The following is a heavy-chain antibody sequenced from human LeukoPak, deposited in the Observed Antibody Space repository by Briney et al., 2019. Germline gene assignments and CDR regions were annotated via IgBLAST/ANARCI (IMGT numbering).Heavy chain of an antibody. CDR2: ISSSSSTI. CDR3: ARDGGARWLRSGYYFDY. D-gene: IGHD5-12*01. J-gene: IGHJ4*02. Sequence: GGSLRLSCAASGFTFSSYSMNWVRQAPGKGLEWVSYISSSSSTIYYADSVKGRFTISRDNAKNSLYLQMNSLRAEDTAVYYCARDGGARWLRSGYYFDYWGQGTLVTVSS. V-gene: IGHV3-48*01. CDR1: GFTFSSYS.